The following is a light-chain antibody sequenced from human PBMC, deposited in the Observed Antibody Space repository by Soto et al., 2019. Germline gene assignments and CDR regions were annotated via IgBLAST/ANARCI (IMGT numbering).Light chain of an antibody. V-gene: IGKV3-20*01. CDR3: QQYVSSPPIT. J-gene: IGKJ1*01. CDR2: GAS. Sequence: EIVLTQSPDTLSLSPGETATLSCRASQSVAGSSLAWYQQKPGQAPRLLIYGASSRATGVPDRFGGRGSGTDFTLTISRLEPEDFAVYYCQQYVSSPPITFGQGTKVGIK. CDR1: QSVAGSS.